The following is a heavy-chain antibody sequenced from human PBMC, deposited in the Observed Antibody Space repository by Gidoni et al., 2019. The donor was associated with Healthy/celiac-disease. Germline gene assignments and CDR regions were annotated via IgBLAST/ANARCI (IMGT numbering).Heavy chain of an antibody. CDR2: ISSSGSTI. D-gene: IGHD6-19*01. J-gene: IGHJ3*02. V-gene: IGHV3-48*03. CDR1: GFTFSSYE. CDR3: ASSSGWYGDHAFDI. Sequence: EVQLVESGGGLVQPGGSLRLSCAASGFTFSSYEMNWVRQAPGKGLEWVSYISSSGSTIYYADSVKGRFTISRDNAKNSLYLQMNSLRAEDTAVYYCASSSGWYGDHAFDIWGQGTMVTVSS.